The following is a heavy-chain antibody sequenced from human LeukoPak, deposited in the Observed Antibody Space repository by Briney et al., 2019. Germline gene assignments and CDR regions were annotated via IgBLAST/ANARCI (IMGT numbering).Heavy chain of an antibody. CDR3: ARQQQLVPLTDY. CDR1: GFTFSSYA. V-gene: IGHV3-23*01. Sequence: GGSLRLSYAASGFTFSSYAMSWVRQAPGKGLEWVSAISGSDGSTYYADSVKGRFTISRDNSKITLYLQMNSLRAEDTAVYYCARQQQLVPLTDYWGQGTLVTVSS. CDR2: ISGSDGST. J-gene: IGHJ4*02. D-gene: IGHD6-13*01.